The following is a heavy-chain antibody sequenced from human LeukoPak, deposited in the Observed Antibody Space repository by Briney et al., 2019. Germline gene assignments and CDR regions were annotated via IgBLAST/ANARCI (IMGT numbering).Heavy chain of an antibody. J-gene: IGHJ5*02. CDR1: GGSFSGYY. V-gene: IGHV4-34*01. Sequence: SETLSLTCAVYGGSFSGYYWSWIRQPPGKGLEWIGEINHSGSTNYNPSLKSRVTISVDRSKNQFSLKLSSVTAADTAVYYCARSGADYYAFNWFDPWGQGTLVTVSS. CDR2: INHSGST. D-gene: IGHD3-10*01. CDR3: ARSGADYYAFNWFDP.